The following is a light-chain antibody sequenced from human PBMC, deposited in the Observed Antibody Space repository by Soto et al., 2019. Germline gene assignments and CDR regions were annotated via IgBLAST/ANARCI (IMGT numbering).Light chain of an antibody. CDR2: VVN. CDR1: SSDVGAYNY. V-gene: IGLV2-11*01. CDR3: CSHAGGYTSDV. Sequence: QSVLTQPRSVSGSPGQSVTISCTGTSSDVGAYNYVSWYQQHSGKAPKLMLYVVNNRPSGVPDRFSGSKSGNTASLTISGLQGEDEADYYCCSHAGGYTSDVFGTGTKVTVL. J-gene: IGLJ1*01.